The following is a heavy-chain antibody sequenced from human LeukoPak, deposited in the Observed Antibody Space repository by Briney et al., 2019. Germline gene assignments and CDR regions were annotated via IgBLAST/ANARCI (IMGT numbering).Heavy chain of an antibody. V-gene: IGHV3-48*03. Sequence: PGGSLRLSCAASGFTFSSYEMNWVRQAPGKGLDWVSYISSSGSTIYYADSVKGRFTISRDNAKNSLYLQMNSLRAEDTAVYYCASLPVWFLFDYWGQGTLVTVSS. J-gene: IGHJ4*02. D-gene: IGHD3-10*01. CDR2: ISSSGSTI. CDR3: ASLPVWFLFDY. CDR1: GFTFSSYE.